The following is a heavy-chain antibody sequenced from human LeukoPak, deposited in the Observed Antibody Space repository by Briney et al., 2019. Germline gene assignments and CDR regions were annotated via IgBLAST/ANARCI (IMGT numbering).Heavy chain of an antibody. CDR1: GGSISSGDYY. CDR3: ARGDHSGYDFGWYFDL. CDR2: IYYSGST. Sequence: SQTLSLTCTVSGGSISSGDYYWSWIRQPPGKGLEGIGYIYYSGSTYYNPSLKSRVTISVDTSKNQFSLKLSSVTAADTAVYYCARGDHSGYDFGWYFDLWGRGTLVTVSS. J-gene: IGHJ2*01. V-gene: IGHV4-30-4*01. D-gene: IGHD5-12*01.